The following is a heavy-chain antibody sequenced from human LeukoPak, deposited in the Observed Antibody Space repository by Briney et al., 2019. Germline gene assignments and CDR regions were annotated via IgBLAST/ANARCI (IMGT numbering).Heavy chain of an antibody. D-gene: IGHD1-26*01. Sequence: PGRSLRLSCAASALTFSSYWMDWVRQPPGKGLVWVSRINSDGSSTSFAASVKGRFTISRDNAKTTLYRQMSSLRAEGTAVYYCARESRVGATPKYWGQGTLVTVSS. V-gene: IGHV3-74*01. CDR3: ARESRVGATPKY. CDR1: ALTFSSYW. J-gene: IGHJ4*02. CDR2: INSDGSST.